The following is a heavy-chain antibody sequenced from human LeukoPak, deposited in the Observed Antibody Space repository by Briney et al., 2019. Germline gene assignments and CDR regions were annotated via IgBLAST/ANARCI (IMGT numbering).Heavy chain of an antibody. J-gene: IGHJ6*02. V-gene: IGHV3-43*02. D-gene: IGHD1-26*01. Sequence: PGGSLRLSCAVSGITLSNYGMSWVRQAPGKVLEWVSLISGDGGSTYYADSVKGRFTISRDNSKNSLYLQMNSLRTEDTALYYCAKDILDDSNYGMDVWGQGTTVTVSS. CDR2: ISGDGGST. CDR1: GITLSNYG. CDR3: AKDILDDSNYGMDV.